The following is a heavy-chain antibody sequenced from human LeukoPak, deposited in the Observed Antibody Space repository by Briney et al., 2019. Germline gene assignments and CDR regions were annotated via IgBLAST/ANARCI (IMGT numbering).Heavy chain of an antibody. CDR2: INPNSGGT. Sequence: ASVKVSCKASGYTFTGYYMHWVRQAPRQGLEWMGWINPNSGGTNYAQKFQGRVTMTRDTSISTAYMELSRLRSDDTAVYYCARQPYYDFWSGYFSDSWFDPWGQGTLVTVSS. J-gene: IGHJ5*02. CDR3: ARQPYYDFWSGYFSDSWFDP. V-gene: IGHV1-2*02. D-gene: IGHD3-3*01. CDR1: GYTFTGYY.